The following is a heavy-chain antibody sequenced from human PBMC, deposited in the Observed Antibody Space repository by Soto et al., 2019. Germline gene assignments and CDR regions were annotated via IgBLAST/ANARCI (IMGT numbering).Heavy chain of an antibody. D-gene: IGHD3-10*01. J-gene: IGHJ4*02. V-gene: IGHV3-21*01. CDR3: AKDCGSGDGFDY. CDR2: ISSSSSFI. CDR1: GFNFSDYS. Sequence: DVQLLESGGGLVKPGGSLRLSCETSGFNFSDYSMSWVRQAPGEGLEWVSFISSSSSFIYNAESVEGRFSVSRDNARNLIYLEMSSLRFEDTAIYYCAKDCGSGDGFDYWGQGTLVAVSS.